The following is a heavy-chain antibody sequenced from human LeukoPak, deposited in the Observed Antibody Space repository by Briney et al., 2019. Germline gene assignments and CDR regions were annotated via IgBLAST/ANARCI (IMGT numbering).Heavy chain of an antibody. J-gene: IGHJ6*04. CDR3: ANPPPRYYSHMDV. CDR1: GFTFSNYA. V-gene: IGHV3-23*01. Sequence: GGSLRLSCVVSGFTFSNYAMYWVRQAPGKGLEWVSSITNSGGSTFYADSVKGRFTISRDNSKNTLYLQMNSLRVEDTAVYYCANPPPRYYSHMDVGGKGTRSPSPQ. D-gene: IGHD1-14*01. CDR2: ITNSGGST.